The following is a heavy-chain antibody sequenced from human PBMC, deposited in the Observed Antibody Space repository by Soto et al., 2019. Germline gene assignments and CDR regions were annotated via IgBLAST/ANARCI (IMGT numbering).Heavy chain of an antibody. CDR3: ARDILGYCSGGSCYHHDY. V-gene: IGHV3-21*01. Sequence: GGSLRLSCAASGFTFSSYSMNWVRQAPGKGLEWVSSISSSSSYIYYADSVKGRFTISRDNAKNSLYLQMNSPRAEDTAVYYCARDILGYCSGGSCYHHDYWGQGTLVTVSS. CDR1: GFTFSSYS. D-gene: IGHD2-15*01. J-gene: IGHJ4*02. CDR2: ISSSSSYI.